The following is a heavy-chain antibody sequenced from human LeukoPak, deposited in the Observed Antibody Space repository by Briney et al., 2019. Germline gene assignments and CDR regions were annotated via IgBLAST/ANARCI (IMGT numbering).Heavy chain of an antibody. CDR2: INPYGGST. CDR1: GYTFTSYY. Sequence: GASVKVSCKASGYTFTSYYMHWVRQAPRQGLEWMGIINPYGGSTSYAQKFQGRVTMTRDTSTSTVYMELSSLRSEDTAVYYCARDLPVDSSSWSPRGAFDIWGQGTMVTVSS. V-gene: IGHV1-46*01. D-gene: IGHD6-13*01. CDR3: ARDLPVDSSSWSPRGAFDI. J-gene: IGHJ3*02.